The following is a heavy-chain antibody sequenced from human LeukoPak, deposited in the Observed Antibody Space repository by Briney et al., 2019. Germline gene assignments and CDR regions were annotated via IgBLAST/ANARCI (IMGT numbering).Heavy chain of an antibody. D-gene: IGHD2-2*01. CDR2: ISYSGST. CDR1: GGSISSDY. V-gene: IGHV4-59*08. J-gene: IGHJ4*02. Sequence: SETLSLTCTVSGGSISSDYWSWIRQPPGKGLEWIGWISYSGSTTYNPSLKTRVTISLDTSKNQFSLKLSSVTAADTAVYYCARQASCSGTNCYPFDYWGQGTLVTVSS. CDR3: ARQASCSGTNCYPFDY.